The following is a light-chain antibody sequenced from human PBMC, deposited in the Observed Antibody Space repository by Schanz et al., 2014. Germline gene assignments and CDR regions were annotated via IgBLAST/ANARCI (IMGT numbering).Light chain of an antibody. CDR2: DAS. V-gene: IGKV1-5*01. Sequence: DIQMTQSPSTLSASIGDRVTITCRASQNINDWLAWYQQKPGKAPRLLINDASTLKSGVPSRFSGSGSGTEFTLTISRLQPDDFATYYCQQYNSYAYTFGQGTKLEIK. CDR1: QNINDW. J-gene: IGKJ2*01. CDR3: QQYNSYAYT.